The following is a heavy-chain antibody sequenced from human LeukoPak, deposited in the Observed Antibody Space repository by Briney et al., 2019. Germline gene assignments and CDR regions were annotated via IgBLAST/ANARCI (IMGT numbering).Heavy chain of an antibody. CDR2: ISSSSSNI. V-gene: IGHV3-21*01. J-gene: IGHJ4*02. D-gene: IGHD5-12*01. CDR3: ARDLGPSYSEYDWRGIFDY. Sequence: GGSLRLSCAASGFTFSSYSTNWVRQAPGKGLEWVSSISSSSSNIYYADSVKGRFTISRDNAKNSLYLQMSSLRAEDTAVYYCARDLGPSYSEYDWRGIFDYWGQGTLVTFSS. CDR1: GFTFSSYS.